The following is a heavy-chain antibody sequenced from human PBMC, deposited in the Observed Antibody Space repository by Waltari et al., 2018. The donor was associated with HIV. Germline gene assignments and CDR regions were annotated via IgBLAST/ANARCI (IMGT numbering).Heavy chain of an antibody. CDR3: VKAKVVSAYYYSLEY. D-gene: IGHD3-22*01. CDR2: ISYDGGTK. J-gene: IGHJ4*02. V-gene: IGHV3-30*18. Sequence: QVHLVESGGGVVQPGRSLRLSCATSGFTFSSDGMHWVRQAPGKGLEWMAVISYDGGTKYYADSVKGRFIISRDNSRNTLYLQLSTLRPEDTALYFCVKAKVVSAYYYSLEYWGQGTLVTVSS. CDR1: GFTFSSDG.